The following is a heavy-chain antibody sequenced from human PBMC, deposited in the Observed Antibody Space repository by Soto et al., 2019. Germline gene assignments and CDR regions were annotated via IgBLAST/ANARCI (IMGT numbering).Heavy chain of an antibody. V-gene: IGHV4-59*08. CDR1: GGSISSYY. D-gene: IGHD2-2*01. CDR3: ARTYLTDFVVLPASNDPIHG. Sequence: SETLSLTCTVYGGSISSYYWSWIRQPPGKGLEWIGYIYYSGSTNYDPSLKSRVTISVDTSKNQFSMTLSSVTAADTAVYYCARTYLTDFVVLPASNDPIHGRGKGTRDTVS. CDR2: IYYSGST. J-gene: IGHJ6*03.